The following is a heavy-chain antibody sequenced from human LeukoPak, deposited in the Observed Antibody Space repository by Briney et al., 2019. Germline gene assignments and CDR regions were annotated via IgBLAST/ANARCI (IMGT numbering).Heavy chain of an antibody. CDR1: GFTFSSYW. Sequence: GGSLRLSCAASGFTFSSYWMHWVRQAPGKGLVWVSRINSDGSSTSYADSVKGRFTISRDNAKNTLYLQMNSLRAEDTAVYYCARYDFWSGYLDYWGQGTLVTVSS. D-gene: IGHD3-3*01. V-gene: IGHV3-74*01. CDR3: ARYDFWSGYLDY. J-gene: IGHJ4*02. CDR2: INSDGSST.